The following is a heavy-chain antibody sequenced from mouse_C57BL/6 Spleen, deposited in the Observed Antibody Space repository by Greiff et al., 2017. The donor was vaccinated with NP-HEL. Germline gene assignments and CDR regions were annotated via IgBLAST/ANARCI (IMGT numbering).Heavy chain of an antibody. CDR1: GFNIKDYY. D-gene: IGHD2-4*01. CDR3: AREKGIYYDYLYYAMDY. J-gene: IGHJ4*01. CDR2: IDPEDGET. Sequence: EVQLQQSGAELVKPGASVKLSCTASGFNIKDYYMHWVKQRTEQGLEWIGRIDPEDGETKYAPKFQGKATITADPSSNPAYLQLSSLTSEYTAVYYCAREKGIYYDYLYYAMDYWGQGTSVTVSS. V-gene: IGHV14-2*01.